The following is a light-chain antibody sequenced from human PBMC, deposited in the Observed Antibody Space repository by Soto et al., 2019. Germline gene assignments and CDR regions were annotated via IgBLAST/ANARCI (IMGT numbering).Light chain of an antibody. J-gene: IGLJ1*01. V-gene: IGLV2-14*01. CDR3: SSYTSSSTYV. CDR2: DVS. CDR1: SSDVGGYNY. Sequence: QSALTQPASVSGSPGQSINISCTGTSSDVGGYNYVSWYQQHPGKAPKLMIYDVSNRPSGVSNRFSGSKSGNTASLTISGLKAEDEADYYCSSYTSSSTYVFGNGTKLTVL.